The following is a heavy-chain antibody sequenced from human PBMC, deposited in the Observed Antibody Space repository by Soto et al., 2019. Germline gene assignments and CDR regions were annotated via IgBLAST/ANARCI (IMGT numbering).Heavy chain of an antibody. J-gene: IGHJ6*02. CDR1: GFTFSHYS. CDR3: ARLPGEIFAYFHYGMDV. CDR2: ISGSSSSI. Sequence: PGGSLRLSCAASGFTFSHYSMNCVRQAPGKGLEWVSYISGSSSSIYYADSVKGRFTISRDNAKNSLYLQMNSLSDDDTAVYYCARLPGEIFAYFHYGMDVWGQGTTVTVSS. V-gene: IGHV3-48*02. D-gene: IGHD3-3*01.